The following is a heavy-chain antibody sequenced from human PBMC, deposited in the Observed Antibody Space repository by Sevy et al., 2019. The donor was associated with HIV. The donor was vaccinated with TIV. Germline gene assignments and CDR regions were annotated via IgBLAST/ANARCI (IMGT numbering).Heavy chain of an antibody. CDR1: GFTFSTYG. J-gene: IGHJ6*02. V-gene: IGHV3-30*04. D-gene: IGHD6-6*01. CDR2: ILYDGSNK. CDR3: ARGLAALPGYYYGMDV. Sequence: GGSLRLSCTASGFTFSTYGLHWVRQAPGKGLEWVAVILYDGSNKYYGDSVKGRFTISRDNSKNTLYLQMNSLRGEDTAVYYCARGLAALPGYYYGMDVCGQGTTVTVSS.